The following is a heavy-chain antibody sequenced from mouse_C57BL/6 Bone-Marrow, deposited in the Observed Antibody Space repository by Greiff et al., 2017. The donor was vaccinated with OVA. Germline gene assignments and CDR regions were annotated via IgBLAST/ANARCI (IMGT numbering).Heavy chain of an antibody. CDR3: ARYSNPYYAMDY. Sequence: EVHLVESGGGLVQPGGSLKLSCAASGFTFSDYYMYWVRQTPEKRLEWVAYISNGGGSTYYPDTVKGRFTISRDNAKNTLYLQMSRLKSEDTAMYYCARYSNPYYAMDYWGQGTSVTVSS. CDR2: ISNGGGST. V-gene: IGHV5-12*01. CDR1: GFTFSDYY. J-gene: IGHJ4*01. D-gene: IGHD2-5*01.